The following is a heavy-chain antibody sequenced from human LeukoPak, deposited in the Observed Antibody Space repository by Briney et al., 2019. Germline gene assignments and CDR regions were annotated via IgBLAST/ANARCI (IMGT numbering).Heavy chain of an antibody. CDR1: GGSISSSSYY. CDR2: IYYSGST. CDR3: ARDHSDGFDP. J-gene: IGHJ5*02. Sequence: SETLSLTCTVSGGSISSSSYYWGWIRQPPGKGLEWIGSIYYSGSTYYNPSLKSRVTISVDTSKNQFSLKLSSVTAADTAVYYCARDHSDGFDPWGQGTLVTVSS. V-gene: IGHV4-39*07. D-gene: IGHD1-26*01.